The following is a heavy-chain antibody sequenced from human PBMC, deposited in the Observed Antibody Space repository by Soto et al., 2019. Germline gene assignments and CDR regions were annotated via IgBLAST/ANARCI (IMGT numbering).Heavy chain of an antibody. J-gene: IGHJ4*02. CDR2: IYYSGST. Sequence: ETLSLTCTVSGGSVSSGSYYWSWTRQPPGKGLEWIGYIYYSGSTNYNPSLKSRVTISVDTSKNQFSLKLSSVTAADTAVYYCARGGSSGYLTRFRDYWGQGTLVTVSS. CDR3: ARGGSSGYLTRFRDY. CDR1: GGSVSSGSYY. D-gene: IGHD3-22*01. V-gene: IGHV4-61*01.